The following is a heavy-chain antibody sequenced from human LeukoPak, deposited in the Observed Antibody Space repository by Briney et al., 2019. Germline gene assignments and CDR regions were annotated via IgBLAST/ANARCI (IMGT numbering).Heavy chain of an antibody. D-gene: IGHD3-3*01. CDR2: IYYSGST. J-gene: IGHJ3*02. Sequence: SETLSLTCTVSGGSISSHYWSWIRQPPGKGLEWIGNIYYSGSTNYNPSLKSRVTISVDTSKNQFSLNLSSVTAADTAVYYCARDRSLYSEYWSGYYAFDIWGQGTMATVSS. CDR1: GGSISSHY. V-gene: IGHV4-59*11. CDR3: ARDRSLYSEYWSGYYAFDI.